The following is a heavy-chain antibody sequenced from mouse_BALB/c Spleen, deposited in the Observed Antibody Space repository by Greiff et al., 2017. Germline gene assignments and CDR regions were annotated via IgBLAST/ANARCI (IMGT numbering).Heavy chain of an antibody. CDR3: AKGPYGNSWFAY. Sequence: EVKLQESGPGLVQPSQSLSLTCTVTGYSITSDYAWNWIRQFPGNKLEWMGYISYSGSTSYNPSLKSRISITRDTSKNQFFLQLNSVTTEDTATYYCAKGPYGNSWFAYWGQGTLVTVSA. CDR1: GYSITSDYA. V-gene: IGHV3-2*02. CDR2: ISYSGST. J-gene: IGHJ3*01. D-gene: IGHD2-1*01.